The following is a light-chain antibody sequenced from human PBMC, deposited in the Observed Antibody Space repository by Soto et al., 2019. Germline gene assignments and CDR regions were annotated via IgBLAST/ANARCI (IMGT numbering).Light chain of an antibody. CDR1: QSVSSY. CDR2: DAS. CDR3: HRQKIWPLPT. Sequence: DIVLTQSPATLSLSAGERATLSCRASQSVSSYLAWYQQKPGQAPRLLIYDASTWATGIPARFSGSGSGTELTLTISSLEPEDLAVYSCHRQKIWPLPTFGEGTKLEIK. V-gene: IGKV3-11*01. J-gene: IGKJ2*01.